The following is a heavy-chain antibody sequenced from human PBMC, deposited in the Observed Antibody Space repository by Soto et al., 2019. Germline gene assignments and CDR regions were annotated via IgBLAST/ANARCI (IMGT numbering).Heavy chain of an antibody. CDR2: ISYDGSNK. CDR3: AKDLKAYYYGSGSYFGY. Sequence: VQLVESGGGLVQPGRSLRLSCAASGFTFSSYGMHWVRQAPGKGLEWVAVISYDGSNKYYADSVKGRFTISRDNSKNTLYLQMNSLRAEDTAVYYCAKDLKAYYYGSGSYFGYWGQGTLVTVSS. J-gene: IGHJ4*02. V-gene: IGHV3-30*18. CDR1: GFTFSSYG. D-gene: IGHD3-10*01.